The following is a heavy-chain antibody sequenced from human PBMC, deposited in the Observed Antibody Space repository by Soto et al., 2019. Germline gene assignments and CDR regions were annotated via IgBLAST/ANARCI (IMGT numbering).Heavy chain of an antibody. D-gene: IGHD3-10*01. V-gene: IGHV1-69*02. CDR2: IIPILGIA. CDR1: GGTFSSYT. J-gene: IGHJ5*02. CDR3: ARAPEGEYNWFDP. Sequence: SVKVSCKASGGTFSSYTISWVRQAPGQGLEWMGRIIPILGIANYAQKFQGRVTITADKSTSTAYMELSSLGSEDTAVYYCARAPEGEYNWFDPWGQGTLVTVSS.